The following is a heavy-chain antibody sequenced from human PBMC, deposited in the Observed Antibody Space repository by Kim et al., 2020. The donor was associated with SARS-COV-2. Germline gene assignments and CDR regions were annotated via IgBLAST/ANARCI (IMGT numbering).Heavy chain of an antibody. D-gene: IGHD4-17*01. CDR2: IYYSGST. V-gene: IGHV4-59*13. J-gene: IGHJ2*01. CDR1: GGSISSYY. CDR3: ATQTTVTTYYKESTGYFDL. Sequence: SETLSLTCTVSGGSISSYYWSWIRQPPGKGLEWIGYIYYSGSTNYNPSLKSRVTISVDTSKNQFSLKLSSVTAADTAVYYCATQTTVTTYYKESTGYFDLWGRGTLVTVSS.